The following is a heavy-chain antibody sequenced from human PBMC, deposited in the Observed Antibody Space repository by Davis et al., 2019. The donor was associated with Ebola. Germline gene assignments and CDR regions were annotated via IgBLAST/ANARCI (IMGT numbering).Heavy chain of an antibody. Sequence: PGGSLRLSCTASGFTFNNYAMSWVRQPPGKGLEWIGEIYHSGITNYNPSLKSRVTTSVDKSKNQFSLKLSSVTAADTAVYYCARNRGYCSTTHCSPSDAFDIWGQGTMVTVSS. D-gene: IGHD2-2*01. CDR1: GFTFNNYAM. CDR3: ARNRGYCSTTHCSPSDAFDI. CDR2: IYHSGIT. J-gene: IGHJ3*02. V-gene: IGHV4-4*02.